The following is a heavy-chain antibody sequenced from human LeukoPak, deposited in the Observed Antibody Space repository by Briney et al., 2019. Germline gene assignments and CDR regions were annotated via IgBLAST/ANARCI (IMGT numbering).Heavy chain of an antibody. CDR2: ISAYNGNT. V-gene: IGHV1-18*01. CDR1: GYTFTSYG. J-gene: IGHJ6*03. D-gene: IGHD3-10*01. CDR3: ARVEAMVRGVRPRYYMDV. Sequence: ASVKVSCKASGYTFTSYGISWVRQAPGQGLEWMGWISAYNGNTNYAQKLQGRVTMTTDTSTSTAYMELRSLRSDDTAVYYCARVEAMVRGVRPRYYMDVWGKGTTVTVSS.